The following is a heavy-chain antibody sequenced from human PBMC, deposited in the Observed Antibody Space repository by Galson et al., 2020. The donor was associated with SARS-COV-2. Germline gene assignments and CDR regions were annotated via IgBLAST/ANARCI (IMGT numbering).Heavy chain of an antibody. Sequence: NSGGSLRLSCAASRFIFSDAYMSWIRQAPGKGLEWFASIGSSGGPIFYTDSVKGRFSISRDNGKRSLYLQLNNVRADDTSVYYCARTKTSRYSGYDYMYYFDLWGQGVLVTVSS. CDR2: IGSSGGPI. D-gene: IGHD5-12*01. J-gene: IGHJ4*02. CDR3: ARTKTSRYSGYDYMYYFDL. CDR1: RFIFSDAY. V-gene: IGHV3-11*04.